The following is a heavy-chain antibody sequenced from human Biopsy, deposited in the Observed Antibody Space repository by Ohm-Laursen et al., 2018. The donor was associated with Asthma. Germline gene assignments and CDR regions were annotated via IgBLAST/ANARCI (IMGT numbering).Heavy chain of an antibody. Sequence: ASVKVSCKVSGYTFIHYAIHWVRQAPGQRLEWMGWINAGNGNTKYSQKFQGRVSITRDTSAGTAYMELRSLRSEDTATYYCARTYYDFLTGQVKDVFGVWGQGTMVTVSS. CDR3: ARTYYDFLTGQVKDVFGV. CDR1: GYTFIHYA. D-gene: IGHD3-9*01. CDR2: INAGNGNT. J-gene: IGHJ3*01. V-gene: IGHV1-3*01.